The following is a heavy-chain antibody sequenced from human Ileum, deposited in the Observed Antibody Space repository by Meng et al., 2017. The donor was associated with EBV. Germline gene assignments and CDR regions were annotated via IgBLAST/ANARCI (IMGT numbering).Heavy chain of an antibody. D-gene: IGHD4-23*01. CDR1: GGSISSGGHA. CDR3: ARAHPVVYFFDY. CDR2: IQHSGST. J-gene: IGHJ4*02. Sequence: LLLQESVSGLVKPSQTLSLTCAVSGGSISSGGHAWSWIRQPPGKGLEWIGDIQHSGSTYYNPSLKSRVTISVDRSRNQFSLKLSSVTAADTAVYYCARAHPVVYFFDYWGQGTLVTVSS. V-gene: IGHV4-30-2*01.